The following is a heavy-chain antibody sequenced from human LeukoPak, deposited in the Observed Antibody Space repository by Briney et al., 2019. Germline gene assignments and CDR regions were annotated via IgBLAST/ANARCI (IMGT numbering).Heavy chain of an antibody. V-gene: IGHV4-59*01. D-gene: IGHD1-26*01. CDR3: ASGSGSYYDHFDY. Sequence: SETLSLTCTVSGGSISSYYWSWIRQPPGKGLVWIGYIYYSGSTNYNPSLKSRVTISVDTSKNQFSLKLSSVTAADTAVYYCASGSGSYYDHFDYWGQGTLVTVS. J-gene: IGHJ4*02. CDR2: IYYSGST. CDR1: GGSISSYY.